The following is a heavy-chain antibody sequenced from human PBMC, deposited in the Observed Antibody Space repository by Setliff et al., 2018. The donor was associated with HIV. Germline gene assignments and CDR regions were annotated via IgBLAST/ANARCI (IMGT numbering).Heavy chain of an antibody. D-gene: IGHD3-10*01. Sequence: PGGSLRLSCAASGFTFDDYAMHWGRQSTGKGLEWVAGITWDSKRIAYADSVKGRFTISRDNAKNQLYLQMNSLRLEDTALYHCVKDYVVRGGKWDAFHIWGQGTVVTVSS. CDR2: ITWDSKRI. J-gene: IGHJ3*02. V-gene: IGHV3-9*01. CDR1: GFTFDDYA. CDR3: VKDYVVRGGKWDAFHI.